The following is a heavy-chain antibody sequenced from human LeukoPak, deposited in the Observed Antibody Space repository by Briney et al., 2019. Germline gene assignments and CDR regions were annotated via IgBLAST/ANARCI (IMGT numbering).Heavy chain of an antibody. V-gene: IGHV3-53*01. Sequence: GSLRLSCAASGFTFSDYYMSWIRQAPGRGLEWVSVIYSGGRTSYADSVKGRFTISGDNSKNTLYLQMNSLRAEDTAVYYCARGVLRFLEWLLRYYYYMDVWGKGTTVTVSS. CDR1: GFTFSDYY. D-gene: IGHD3-3*01. CDR2: IYSGGRT. J-gene: IGHJ6*03. CDR3: ARGVLRFLEWLLRYYYYMDV.